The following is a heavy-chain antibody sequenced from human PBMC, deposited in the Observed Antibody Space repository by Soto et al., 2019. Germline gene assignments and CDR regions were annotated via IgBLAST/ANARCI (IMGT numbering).Heavy chain of an antibody. J-gene: IGHJ4*02. CDR1: GFTFSSYW. D-gene: IGHD3-22*01. CDR2: INSDGSST. CDR3: ARETPSYYYDSSGYYDY. V-gene: IGHV3-74*01. Sequence: PGGSLRLSCAASGFTFSSYWMHRVRQAPGKGLVWVSRINSDGSSTSYADSVKGRFTISRDNAKNTLYLQMNSLRAEDTAVYYCARETPSYYYDSSGYYDYWGQGTLVTVSS.